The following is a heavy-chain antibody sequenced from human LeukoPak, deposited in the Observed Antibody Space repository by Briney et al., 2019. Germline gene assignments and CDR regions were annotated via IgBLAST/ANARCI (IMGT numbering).Heavy chain of an antibody. J-gene: IGHJ3*02. V-gene: IGHV3-48*04. CDR3: ATAVI. Sequence: GGSLRLSCAASGFTFSTYWMNWFRQAPGKGLEWVSYVSKSGGTMKNADSVKGRFTVSRDNAKNSLYLQMNSLTAEDTAVYYCATAVIRGRGTMVTVSS. CDR1: GFTFSTYW. CDR2: VSKSGGTM.